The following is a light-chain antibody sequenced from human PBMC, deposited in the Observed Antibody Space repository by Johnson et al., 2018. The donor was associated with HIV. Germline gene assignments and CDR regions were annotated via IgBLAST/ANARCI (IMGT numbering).Light chain of an antibody. J-gene: IGLJ1*01. CDR3: GTFDSSLSAGGV. CDR1: SSDMGNYA. V-gene: IGLV1-51*02. CDR2: ENN. Sequence: QSVLTQPPSVSAAPGQKVTISFSGRSSDMGNYAISWYQQLPGTVPKLLIYENNKRPSGIPDRFSGSNSGTSATLGINGLHTGDEADYYCGTFDSSLSAGGVFGTGTKVTVL.